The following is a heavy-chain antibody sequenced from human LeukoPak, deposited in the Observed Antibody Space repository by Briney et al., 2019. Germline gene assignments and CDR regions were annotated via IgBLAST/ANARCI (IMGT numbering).Heavy chain of an antibody. V-gene: IGHV4-59*01. J-gene: IGHJ3*02. CDR3: ASGTTVTTDDAFDI. CDR1: GGSISSYY. CDR2: IYYSGST. D-gene: IGHD4-11*01. Sequence: PSETLSLTCTVSGGSISSYYWSWIRQPPGKGLEWIGYIYYSGSTNYNPSLKSRVTISVDTSKNQFSLKLSSVTAADTAVYYCASGTTVTTDDAFDIWGQGTMVTVS.